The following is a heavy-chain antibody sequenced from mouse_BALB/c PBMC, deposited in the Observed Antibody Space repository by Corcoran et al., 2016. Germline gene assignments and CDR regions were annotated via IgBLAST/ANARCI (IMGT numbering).Heavy chain of an antibody. CDR1: GYSFTSYY. CDR3: ARREPWFAY. V-gene: IGHV1S135*01. Sequence: EIQLQQSGPELMKPGASVKISCKASGYSFTSYYMHWVKQSHGKSLEWIGYIYPFNGCTSYNQKFKGKATLTVDKSSSTAYMHLSSLTSEDSAGYYCARREPWFAYWGQGTLVTVSA. CDR2: IYPFNGCT. J-gene: IGHJ3*01.